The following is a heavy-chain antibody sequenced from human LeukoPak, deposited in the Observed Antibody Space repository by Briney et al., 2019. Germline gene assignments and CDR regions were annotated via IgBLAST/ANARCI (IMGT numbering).Heavy chain of an antibody. V-gene: IGHV3-21*01. CDR2: ITSSSRYI. J-gene: IGHJ4*02. CDR3: ARMKAVAGMGIYLDY. CDR1: GFPFSSYS. D-gene: IGHD6-19*01. Sequence: PGGSLRLSCEASGFPFSSYSMSWVRQARGKGLEWVSSITSSSRYIYYADSVKGRFTISRDNSKNTLYLQMNSLRAEDTAVYYCARMKAVAGMGIYLDYWGQGTLVTVSS.